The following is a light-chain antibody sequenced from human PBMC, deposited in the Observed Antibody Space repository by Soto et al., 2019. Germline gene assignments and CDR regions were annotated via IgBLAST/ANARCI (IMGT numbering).Light chain of an antibody. CDR1: SSNIGSNY. Sequence: QSVLTQPPSASGTPGQRVTISCSGSSSNIGSNYVYWYQQLPGTAPKLLIYRNNQRPSGVPDRFSGSKSGTSASLAISGLRSDDEADYYCAAWDDSLSGRYVFGTGTKVTVL. J-gene: IGLJ1*01. V-gene: IGLV1-47*01. CDR2: RNN. CDR3: AAWDDSLSGRYV.